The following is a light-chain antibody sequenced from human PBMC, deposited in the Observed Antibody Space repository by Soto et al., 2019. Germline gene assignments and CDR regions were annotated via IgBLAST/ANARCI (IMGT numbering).Light chain of an antibody. V-gene: IGKV1-12*01. CDR3: QQGNSFRRM. J-gene: IGKJ1*01. CDR2: AAS. CDR1: QGISSW. Sequence: DLQMTQSPSSVSACVGDRVTITCRASQGISSWLAWYQQKPGKGPKLLIYAASSVQSVVPSRCSGSGFGSYSTHTTSSRQPEDFATYYCQQGNSFRRMFGEGTKVEIK.